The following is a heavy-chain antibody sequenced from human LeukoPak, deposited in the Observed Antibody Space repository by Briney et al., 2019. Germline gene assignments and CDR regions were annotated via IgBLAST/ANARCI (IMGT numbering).Heavy chain of an antibody. V-gene: IGHV3-23*01. CDR2: IGDSADSI. Sequence: GGSLRLSCVASGFTFSNYAMTWVRQAPGKGLEWVSIIGDSADSIYYAYSVKGRFAISRDNSKNTLYLQMNSLRPEDTAVYYCAKGLAVAGDFWGQGTLVTVSS. J-gene: IGHJ4*02. CDR3: AKGLAVAGDF. CDR1: GFTFSNYA. D-gene: IGHD6-19*01.